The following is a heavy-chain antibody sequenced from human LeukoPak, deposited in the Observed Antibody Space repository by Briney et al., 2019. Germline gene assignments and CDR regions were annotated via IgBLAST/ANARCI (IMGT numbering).Heavy chain of an antibody. CDR2: IRSSGGRT. CDR3: AKLQGTEVEWFDP. J-gene: IGHJ5*02. V-gene: IGHV3-23*01. Sequence: GSLRLSCAASGFAFSSYAMTWVRQAPGKGLEWVSSIRSSGGRTYYADSVKGRSIISRDNFKNTVYLQMSRLRVEDTAVYHCAKLQGTEVEWFDPWGQGTPVIVSS. CDR1: GFAFSSYA. D-gene: IGHD1/OR15-1a*01.